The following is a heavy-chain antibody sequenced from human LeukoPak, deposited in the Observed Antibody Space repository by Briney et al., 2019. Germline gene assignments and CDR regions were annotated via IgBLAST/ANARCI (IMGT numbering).Heavy chain of an antibody. CDR3: ARGSSWYKGNWFDP. J-gene: IGHJ5*02. D-gene: IGHD6-13*01. V-gene: IGHV4-59*01. CDR2: IYYSGST. Sequence: SETLSLTCTVSGGSISSYYWSWIRQPPGEGLEWIGYIYYSGSTNYNPSLKSRVTITVDTSKNQFSLKLSSVTAADTAVYYCARGSSWYKGNWFDPWGQGTLVTVSS. CDR1: GGSISSYY.